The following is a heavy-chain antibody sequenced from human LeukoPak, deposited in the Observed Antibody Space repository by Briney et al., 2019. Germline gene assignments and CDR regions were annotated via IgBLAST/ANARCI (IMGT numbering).Heavy chain of an antibody. D-gene: IGHD3-22*01. V-gene: IGHV1-69*04. J-gene: IGHJ4*02. CDR1: GGTSNSHA. CDR2: IIPNLGTT. CDR3: GTTNDGGGYQWGDFFDF. Sequence: SVKVSCKASGGTSNSHAISWVRQAPGQGLEWMGRIIPNLGTTNRAQNFQDRVTLTADKSTNTAYMELTSLTSDDTAVYYCGTTNDGGGYQWGDFFDFWGQGTLVTVSS.